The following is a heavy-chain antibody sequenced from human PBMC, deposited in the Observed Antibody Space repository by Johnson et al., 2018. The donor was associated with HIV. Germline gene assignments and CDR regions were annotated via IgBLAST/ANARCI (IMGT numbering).Heavy chain of an antibody. CDR2: ISWNSGSI. Sequence: VLLVESGGGLVQPGRSLRLSCAASGFSFDDYAMHWVRQPPGKGLEWVSGISWNSGSIGYAHSVHGRFTISRDTAQNTLYLQMNSLRAEDTALYYCAKDQGWAIRTYYYDSSAPSGAFDIWGQGTMVTVSS. J-gene: IGHJ3*02. CDR1: GFSFDDYA. CDR3: AKDQGWAIRTYYYDSSAPSGAFDI. D-gene: IGHD3-22*01. V-gene: IGHV3-9*01.